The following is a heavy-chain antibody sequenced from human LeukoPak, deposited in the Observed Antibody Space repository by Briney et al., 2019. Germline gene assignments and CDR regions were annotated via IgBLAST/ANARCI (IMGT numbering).Heavy chain of an antibody. V-gene: IGHV4-59*01. CDR2: IYYSGST. J-gene: IGHJ4*02. D-gene: IGHD5-18*01. Sequence: SETLSLTCTVSGGSISSYYWSWIRQPPGKGLEWIGYIYYSGSTNYNPSLKSRVTISVDTSKNQFSLKLSSVTAADTAVYYCARARGYSYGYPFDYWGQGTLVTVSS. CDR3: ARARGYSYGYPFDY. CDR1: GGSISSYY.